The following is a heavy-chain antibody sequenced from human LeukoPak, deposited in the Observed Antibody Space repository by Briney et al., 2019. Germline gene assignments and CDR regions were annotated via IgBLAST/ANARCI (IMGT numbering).Heavy chain of an antibody. CDR1: GFTFSSYA. J-gene: IGHJ4*02. CDR3: ASAALTWGRALDY. Sequence: PGGSLRLSCAASGFTFSSYAMHWVRQAPGKGLERGAVISYDGSNEYYADSVKGRFTISRDNSKNTLYPQMNSLRAEDTAVYYCASAALTWGRALDYWGQGTLVTVSS. V-gene: IGHV3-30-3*01. CDR2: ISYDGSNE. D-gene: IGHD7-27*01.